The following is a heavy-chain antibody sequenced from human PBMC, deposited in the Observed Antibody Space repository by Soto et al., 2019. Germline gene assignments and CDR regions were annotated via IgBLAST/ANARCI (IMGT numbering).Heavy chain of an antibody. CDR1: GGSISSGGYY. V-gene: IGHV4-31*03. D-gene: IGHD1-26*01. CDR2: IYYSGST. J-gene: IGHJ6*02. Sequence: QVQLQESGPGLVKPSQTLSLTCTVSGGSISSGGYYWSWIRQHPGKGLEWIGYIYYSGSTYYNPYLKSRVTIAGATAKNRFSLKLSSVTAADTAVYYCARVGPDDLGPTNYYYYGMDVWGQGTTVTVSS. CDR3: ARVGPDDLGPTNYYYYGMDV.